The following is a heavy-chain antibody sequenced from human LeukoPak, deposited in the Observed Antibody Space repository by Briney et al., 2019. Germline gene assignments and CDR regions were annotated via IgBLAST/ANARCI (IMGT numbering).Heavy chain of an antibody. Sequence: GRSLRLSCAASGFTFRSYAMHWVREAPGKGLEWVAVISYDGSNKYYADSVKGRFTISRDNSKNTLYLQMNSLRAEDTAVYYCAKDHGGSYYIYYYYMDVWGKGTTVTISS. D-gene: IGHD1-26*01. CDR3: AKDHGGSYYIYYYYMDV. CDR2: ISYDGSNK. CDR1: GFTFRSYA. V-gene: IGHV3-30*04. J-gene: IGHJ6*03.